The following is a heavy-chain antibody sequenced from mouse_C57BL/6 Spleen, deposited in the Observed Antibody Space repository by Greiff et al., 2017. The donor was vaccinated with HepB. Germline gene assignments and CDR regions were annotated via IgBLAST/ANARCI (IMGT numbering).Heavy chain of an antibody. D-gene: IGHD3-2*02. CDR3: ARDSSGYEAY. J-gene: IGHJ3*01. CDR1: GYSITSGYY. CDR2: ISYDGSN. V-gene: IGHV3-6*01. Sequence: EVQLQESGPGLVKPSQSLSLTCSVTGYSITSGYYWNWIRQFPGNKLEWMGYISYDGSNNYNPSLKNRISITRDTSKNQFFLKLNSVTTEDTATYYCARDSSGYEAYWGQGTLVTVSA.